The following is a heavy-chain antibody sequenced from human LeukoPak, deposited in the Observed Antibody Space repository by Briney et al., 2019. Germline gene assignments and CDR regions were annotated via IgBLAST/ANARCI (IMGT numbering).Heavy chain of an antibody. J-gene: IGHJ6*03. V-gene: IGHV4-39*01. Sequence: SETLSLTCAVYGGSFSSYYWGWIRQPPGKGLEWIGSIYYSGSTYYNPSLKSRVTISVDTSKNQFSLKLSSVTAADTAVYYCARHSNWNVYYYYMDVWGKGTTVTISS. D-gene: IGHD1-1*01. CDR1: GGSFSSYY. CDR2: IYYSGST. CDR3: ARHSNWNVYYYYMDV.